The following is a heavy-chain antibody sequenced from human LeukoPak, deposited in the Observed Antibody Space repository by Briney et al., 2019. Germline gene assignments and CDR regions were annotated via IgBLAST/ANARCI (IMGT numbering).Heavy chain of an antibody. J-gene: IGHJ4*02. Sequence: GASVKVSCKASGYTFTGYYMHWVRQAPGQGLEWMGWINPNSGGTNYAQKFQGRVTMTRDTSISTAYMELSRLRSGDTAVYYCARGIAAAPLWLPLGYWGQGTLVTVSS. CDR2: INPNSGGT. CDR3: ARGIAAAPLWLPLGY. D-gene: IGHD6-13*01. V-gene: IGHV1-2*02. CDR1: GYTFTGYY.